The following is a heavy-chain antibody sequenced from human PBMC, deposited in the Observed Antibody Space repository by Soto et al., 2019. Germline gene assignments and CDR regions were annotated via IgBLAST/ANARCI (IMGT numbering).Heavy chain of an antibody. D-gene: IGHD6-19*01. CDR2: TYYRSKWYN. J-gene: IGHJ6*02. CDR1: GDSVSSNSAA. V-gene: IGHV6-1*01. Sequence: PSQTLSLPCAISGDSVSSNSAAWNWIRQSPSRGLEWLGRTYYRSKWYNDYAVSVKSRITINPDTSKNQFSLQLNSVTPEDTAVYYCARDTVAVAVSYYGMDVWGQGTTVTVSS. CDR3: ARDTVAVAVSYYGMDV.